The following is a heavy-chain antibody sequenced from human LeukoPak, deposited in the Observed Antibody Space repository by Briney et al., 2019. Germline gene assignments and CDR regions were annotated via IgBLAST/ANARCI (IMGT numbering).Heavy chain of an antibody. Sequence: SETLSLTCTVSGDSMSSSRYYWGWIRQSPGKGLEWIGSIYYNGKTYYNPSLSSRVTISVDTSKTQFSLTLNSVTAADTAVYFCARGAYCSRDCYSHYFDSWGQRTLVTVSS. V-gene: IGHV4-39*07. J-gene: IGHJ4*02. CDR3: ARGAYCSRDCYSHYFDS. D-gene: IGHD2-21*02. CDR1: GDSMSSSRYY. CDR2: IYYNGKT.